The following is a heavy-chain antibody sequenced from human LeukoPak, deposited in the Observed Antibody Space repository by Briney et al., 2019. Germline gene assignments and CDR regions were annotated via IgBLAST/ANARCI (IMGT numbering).Heavy chain of an antibody. V-gene: IGHV1-2*02. CDR1: GYTFTGYY. CDR2: INPNSGGT. D-gene: IGHD6-19*01. CDR3: ARGPPSYSSGWDDAFDI. J-gene: IGHJ3*02. Sequence: ASVKVSCKASGYTFTGYYMHWLRQAPGQGLEWMGWINPNSGGTNYAQKFQGRVTMTRDTSISTAYMELSRLRSDDTAVYYCARGPPSYSSGWDDAFDIWGQGTMVTVSS.